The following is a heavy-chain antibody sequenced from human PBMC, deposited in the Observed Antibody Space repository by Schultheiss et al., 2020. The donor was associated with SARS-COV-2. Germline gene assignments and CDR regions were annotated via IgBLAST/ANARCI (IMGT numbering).Heavy chain of an antibody. V-gene: IGHV4-59*08. CDR1: GETISIYY. J-gene: IGHJ4*02. CDR2: IHNSGAT. D-gene: IGHD1-26*01. Sequence: SQTLSLTCTVSGETISIYYWHWIRQAPGKALEWIGFIHNSGATNYNPSLKSRVTISVETSTNQFSLKLSSVTAADTAVYYCARRSGSYSYWGQGTLVTVSS. CDR3: ARRSGSYSY.